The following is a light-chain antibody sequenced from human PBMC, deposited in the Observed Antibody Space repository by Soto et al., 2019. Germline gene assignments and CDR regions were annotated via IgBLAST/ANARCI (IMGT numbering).Light chain of an antibody. CDR2: GVS. Sequence: EIVLTQSPGTLSLSPGERATLSCRASESVSSTSLAWYQQKPGQAPRLLMYGVSSRATGIPDRFGGSGSGTDFTLTINRLEPEDFAVYFCQQYDNSVWTFGQGTKVDIK. J-gene: IGKJ1*01. CDR1: ESVSSTS. V-gene: IGKV3-20*01. CDR3: QQYDNSVWT.